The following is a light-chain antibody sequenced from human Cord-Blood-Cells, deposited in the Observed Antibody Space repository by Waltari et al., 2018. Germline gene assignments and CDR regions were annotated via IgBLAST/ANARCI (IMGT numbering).Light chain of an antibody. CDR1: ISRVGSYNY. CDR3: SSYTSSSTLV. CDR2: DVS. J-gene: IGLJ1*01. V-gene: IGLV2-14*01. Sequence: SSLTPPASVPGSARQPATLSPPASISRVGSYNYVSWYQTHPGKAPKLMIYDVSNRPSGVSNRFSGSKSGNTASLTIAGLQAEDEADYYCSSYTSSSTLVFGTGTKVTVL.